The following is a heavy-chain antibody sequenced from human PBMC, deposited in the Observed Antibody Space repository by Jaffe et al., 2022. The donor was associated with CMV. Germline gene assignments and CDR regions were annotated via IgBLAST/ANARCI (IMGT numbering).Heavy chain of an antibody. D-gene: IGHD3-10*01. Sequence: EVQLVESGGGLVKPGGSLRLSCAASGFTFSSYSMNWVRQAPGKGLEWVSSISSSSSYIYYADSVKGRFTISRDNAKNSLYLQMNSLRAEDTAVYYCASTLLWFGEYYFDYWGQGTLVTVSS. CDR2: ISSSSSYI. V-gene: IGHV3-21*01. CDR3: ASTLLWFGEYYFDY. J-gene: IGHJ4*02. CDR1: GFTFSSYS.